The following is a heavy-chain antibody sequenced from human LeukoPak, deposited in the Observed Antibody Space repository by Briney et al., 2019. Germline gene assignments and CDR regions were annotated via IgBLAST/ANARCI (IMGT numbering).Heavy chain of an antibody. J-gene: IGHJ4*02. CDR2: IGGSGGYT. D-gene: IGHD3-22*01. CDR3: AKVGYYDSSGYPEYYFDS. CDR1: GFTFDDYD. V-gene: IGHV3-23*01. Sequence: GGSLRLSCAASGFTFDDYDMSWVRQSPGKGLEWISAIGGSGGYTYYADSVKGRFTIARDNSRNMVFMQMSSLRDEDTAVYYCAKVGYYDSSGYPEYYFDSWGQGTLVTVSS.